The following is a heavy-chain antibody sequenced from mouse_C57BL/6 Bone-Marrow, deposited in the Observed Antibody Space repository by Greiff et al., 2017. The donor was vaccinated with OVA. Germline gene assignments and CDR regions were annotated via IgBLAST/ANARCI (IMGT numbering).Heavy chain of an antibody. CDR1: GYTFTSYW. CDR2: IDPSDSET. V-gene: IGHV1-52*01. D-gene: IGHD1-1*01. J-gene: IGHJ1*03. Sequence: VQLQQSGAELVRPGSSVKLSCKASGYTFTSYWMHWVKQRPIQGLEWIGNIDPSDSETHYNQKFKDKATLTVDKSSSTAYMQLSSLTSEDSAVYYCAAITTVPLNVWGTGTTVTVSS. CDR3: AAITTVPLNV.